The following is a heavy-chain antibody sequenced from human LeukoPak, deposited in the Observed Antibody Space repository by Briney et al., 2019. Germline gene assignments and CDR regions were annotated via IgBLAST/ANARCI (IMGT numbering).Heavy chain of an antibody. CDR3: AKVPVFSPAYGNFDY. J-gene: IGHJ4*02. CDR1: GFTFSSYA. D-gene: IGHD3-9*01. V-gene: IGHV3-23*01. Sequence: PGGSLRLSCAASGFTFSSYAMSWVRQAPGKGLEWVSAISGSGGGTYYADSVKGRFTISRDNSKNTLYLQMNSLRAEDTAVYYCAKVPVFSPAYGNFDYWGQGTLVTVSS. CDR2: ISGSGGGT.